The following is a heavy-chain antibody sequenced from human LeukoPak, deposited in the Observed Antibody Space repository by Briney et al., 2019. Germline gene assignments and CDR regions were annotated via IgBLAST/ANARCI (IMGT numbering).Heavy chain of an antibody. Sequence: SPSETLSLTCTVSGYSISSGYYWGWIWQPPGKGLEWIGSIYHSGSTYYNPSLKSRVTISVDTSKNQFSLKLSSVTAADTAVYYCARDRRGCSGGSCYSSNFDYWGQGTLVTVSS. V-gene: IGHV4-38-2*02. J-gene: IGHJ4*02. CDR2: IYHSGST. CDR3: ARDRRGCSGGSCYSSNFDY. D-gene: IGHD2-15*01. CDR1: GYSISSGYY.